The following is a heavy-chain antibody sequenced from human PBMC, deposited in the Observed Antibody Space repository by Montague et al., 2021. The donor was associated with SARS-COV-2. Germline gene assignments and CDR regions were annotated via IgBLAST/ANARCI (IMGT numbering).Heavy chain of an antibody. V-gene: IGHV3-30-3*01. D-gene: IGHD1/OR15-1a*01. CDR3: ASWKNTYNWNNARGYYYYGMDV. CDR2: ISYDGSNK. J-gene: IGHJ6*02. Sequence: SLRLSCAASGFTFSSYAMHWVRQAPGKGLEWVAVISYDGSNKYYADSVKGRFTISRDNSKNTLYLQMNSLRAEDTAVYYCASWKNTYNWNNARGYYYYGMDVWGQGTTVTVSS. CDR1: GFTFSSYA.